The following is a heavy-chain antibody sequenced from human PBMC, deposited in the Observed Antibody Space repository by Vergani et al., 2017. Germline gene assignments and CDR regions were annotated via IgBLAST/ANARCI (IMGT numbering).Heavy chain of an antibody. Sequence: QVQLQESGPGLVKPSETLSLTCTVSGYSINSGYFWGWIRQPPGKGLEWLGSMDHSGNTHDNPSLKSRVTISVDTSKNQFSLRLSSVTAADTAVYYCARRSVGPAGDWFDPWGQGTLVTVSS. CDR1: GYSINSGYF. CDR2: MDHSGNT. V-gene: IGHV4-38-2*02. J-gene: IGHJ5*02. CDR3: ARRSVGPAGDWFDP. D-gene: IGHD1-26*01.